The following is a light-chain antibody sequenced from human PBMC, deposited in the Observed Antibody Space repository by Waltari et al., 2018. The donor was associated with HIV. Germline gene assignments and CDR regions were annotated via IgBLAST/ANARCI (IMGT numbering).Light chain of an antibody. Sequence: QSVLTQPPSASGTPGQRVTISCSGSSANIGNTVYWYQQLPGAAPKVVIYRDNQRPSGVPDRVSGSRSGTSASLDVSGLRSEDEATYFCAAWDDTLSGWVFGGGTKLTVL. CDR1: SANIGNT. CDR2: RDN. V-gene: IGLV1-47*01. J-gene: IGLJ3*02. CDR3: AAWDDTLSGWV.